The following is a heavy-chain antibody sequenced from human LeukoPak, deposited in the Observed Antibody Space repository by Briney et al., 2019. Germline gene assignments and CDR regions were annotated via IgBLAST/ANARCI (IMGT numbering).Heavy chain of an antibody. J-gene: IGHJ4*02. D-gene: IGHD3-9*01. V-gene: IGHV3-7*01. CDR2: IKQDGSEK. CDR1: GFTFSSYW. CDR3: ARLRAFGDILTGYYSRYFDY. Sequence: PGGFLRLSCAASGFTFSSYWMSWVRQAPGKGLEWVANIKQDGSEKYYVDSVKGRFTISRDNAKNSLYLQMNSLRAEDTAVYYCARLRAFGDILTGYYSRYFDYWGQGTLVTVSS.